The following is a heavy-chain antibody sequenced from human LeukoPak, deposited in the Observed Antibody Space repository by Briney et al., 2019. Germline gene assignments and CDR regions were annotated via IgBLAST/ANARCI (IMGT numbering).Heavy chain of an antibody. J-gene: IGHJ3*02. CDR2: FDPEDGET. V-gene: IGHV1-24*01. Sequence: ASVKVSCKVSGYTLTELSMHWVRQAPGKGLEWMGGFDPEDGETIYAQKFQGRVTMTEDTSTDTAYMVLSSLRSEDTAVYYCATPILVLSDAFDIWGQGTMVTVSS. D-gene: IGHD3-10*01. CDR1: GYTLTELS. CDR3: ATPILVLSDAFDI.